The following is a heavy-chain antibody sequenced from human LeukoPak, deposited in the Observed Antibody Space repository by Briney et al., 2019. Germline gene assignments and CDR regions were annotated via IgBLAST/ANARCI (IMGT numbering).Heavy chain of an antibody. Sequence: PGGSLRLSCAASGITFSSYGMSWVRQAPGKGLEWVSSISSTGGTTYYADSVKGRFTISRDNSKNTLYLQMNSLRSDDTAVYYCALTDYYGSGSYYKPLSPHWGQGTLVTVSS. D-gene: IGHD3-10*01. CDR1: GITFSSYG. J-gene: IGHJ4*02. V-gene: IGHV3-23*01. CDR3: ALTDYYGSGSYYKPLSPH. CDR2: ISSTGGTT.